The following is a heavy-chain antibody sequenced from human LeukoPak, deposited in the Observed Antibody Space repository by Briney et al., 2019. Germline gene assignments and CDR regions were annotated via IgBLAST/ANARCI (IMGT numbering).Heavy chain of an antibody. CDR1: GGSIISSNFY. Sequence: SETLSLTCIVSGGSIISSNFYWGWIRQPPGKGLEWIGSISDSGSTYYSPSLKSRVTISVDTSKMQFSLRLTSVTFADTAVCYCAMGEYSSGWYPYFDYLGQGSLVTVSS. CDR2: ISDSGST. CDR3: AMGEYSSGWYPYFDY. D-gene: IGHD6-19*01. V-gene: IGHV4-39*01. J-gene: IGHJ4*02.